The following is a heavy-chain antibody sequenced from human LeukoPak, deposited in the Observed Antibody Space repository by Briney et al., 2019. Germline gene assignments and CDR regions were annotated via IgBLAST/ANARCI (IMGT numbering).Heavy chain of an antibody. V-gene: IGHV4-39*07. J-gene: IGHJ3*02. D-gene: IGHD2-15*01. CDR1: GDSMSSGTYY. CDR3: ARSGGTSARVNAFDI. Sequence: SETLSLTCTVSGDSMSSGTYYWGWIRQPPGKGLEWIGEINHSGSTNYNPSLKSRVTISVDTSKNQFSLKLSSVTAADTAVYYCARSGGTSARVNAFDIGGQGTMVTVSS. CDR2: INHSGST.